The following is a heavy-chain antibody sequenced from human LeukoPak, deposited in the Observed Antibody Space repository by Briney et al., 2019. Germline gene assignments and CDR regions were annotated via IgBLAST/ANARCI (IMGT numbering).Heavy chain of an antibody. CDR1: GFTFSSYA. Sequence: GGSLRLSCAASGFTFSSYAMSWVRQAPGKGLEWVSGISGSGGSTYYADSVKGRFTIFRDNSRNTLYLQMNSLRAEDTAVYHCANGWSPDYWGRGTLVTVSS. D-gene: IGHD2-15*01. J-gene: IGHJ4*02. CDR2: ISGSGGST. CDR3: ANGWSPDY. V-gene: IGHV3-23*01.